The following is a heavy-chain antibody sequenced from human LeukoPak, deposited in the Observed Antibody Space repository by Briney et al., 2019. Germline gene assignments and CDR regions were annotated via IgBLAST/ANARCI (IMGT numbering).Heavy chain of an antibody. D-gene: IGHD3-22*01. CDR2: ISDNGGST. V-gene: IGHV3-64D*06. J-gene: IGHJ4*02. CDR3: AKQGPYDSSAYLFDY. CDR1: GVTLSSHA. Sequence: GGSLRLSCSASGVTLSSHAMHWVRQAPGKGLEYVSGISDNGGSTFYADSVKGRFTISRDNSKNTLYLQMSSLRGEDTAVYYCAKQGPYDSSAYLFDYWGREPWSPSPQ.